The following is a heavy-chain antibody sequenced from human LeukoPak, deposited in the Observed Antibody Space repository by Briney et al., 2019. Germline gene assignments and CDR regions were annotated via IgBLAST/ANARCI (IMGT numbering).Heavy chain of an antibody. CDR2: LSAYGNT. D-gene: IGHD6-13*01. J-gene: IGHJ1*01. CDR3: ARASLASAGTRF. Sequence: GASVKVSCTSSGYTFTIYGISWVRQAPGQGREWRGLLSAYGNTNYDKTPQGRRTMTTDTSTSTAYMELRSLRSDDTAVYYCARASLASAGTRFWGQGTLVIVSS. CDR1: GYTFTIYG. V-gene: IGHV1-18*01.